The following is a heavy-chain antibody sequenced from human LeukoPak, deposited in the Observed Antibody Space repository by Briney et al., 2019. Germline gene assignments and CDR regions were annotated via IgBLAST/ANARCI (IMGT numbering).Heavy chain of an antibody. V-gene: IGHV3-23*01. CDR1: GFPLSSYA. Sequence: GGSLRLSCAASGFPLSSYAMSWVRQAPGKGLEWVSATSSSDAGTYYADSVKGRFTISRDDSKNTLYLQMHSLTSDDTALYYCAKDNPVCDYWGQGTLVTVSS. CDR3: AKDNPVCDY. CDR2: TSSSDAGT. D-gene: IGHD3-16*01. J-gene: IGHJ4*02.